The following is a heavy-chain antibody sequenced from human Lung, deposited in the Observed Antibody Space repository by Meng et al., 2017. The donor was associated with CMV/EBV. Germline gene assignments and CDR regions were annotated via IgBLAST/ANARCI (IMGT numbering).Heavy chain of an antibody. Sequence: ESXKISXAASGFTFSVYNMNWVRQAPGKGLEWVSSISTSSTYKNYAESLKGRFTISRDNSKNTLYLQMNGLRAEDTAVYYCAGHYDSQSALSYWGQGAXVTVSS. D-gene: IGHD3-9*01. V-gene: IGHV3-21*06. CDR1: GFTFSVYN. J-gene: IGHJ4*02. CDR2: ISTSSTYK. CDR3: AGHYDSQSALSY.